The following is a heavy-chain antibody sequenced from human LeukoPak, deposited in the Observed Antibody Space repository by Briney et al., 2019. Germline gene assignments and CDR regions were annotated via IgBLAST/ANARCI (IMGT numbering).Heavy chain of an antibody. CDR3: AREVPTVVTPGYFDY. Sequence: PSETLSLTCAVYGGSLSGHYWSWIRQPPGKGLEWIGEINHSGRTNYNPSLKSRVTISVDTSKNQFSLKLSSVTAADTAVYYCAREVPTVVTPGYFDYWGQGTLVTVSS. CDR1: GGSLSGHY. V-gene: IGHV4-34*01. CDR2: INHSGRT. D-gene: IGHD4-23*01. J-gene: IGHJ4*02.